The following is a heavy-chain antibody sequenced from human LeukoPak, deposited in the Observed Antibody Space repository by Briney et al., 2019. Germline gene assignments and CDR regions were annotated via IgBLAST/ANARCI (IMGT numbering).Heavy chain of an antibody. CDR2: ISGGGGST. V-gene: IGHV3-23*01. CDR3: AKEVFGEYYDGFDY. J-gene: IGHJ4*02. Sequence: GGSLRLSCAASGFTFSNYAMSWVRQAPGKGLEWVSTISGGGGSTYYADSVKGRFTISRDNSKDTLFLHMNSLRAEDTAVYYCAKEVFGEYYDGFDYWGQGTLVTVSS. CDR1: GFTFSNYA. D-gene: IGHD3-10*02.